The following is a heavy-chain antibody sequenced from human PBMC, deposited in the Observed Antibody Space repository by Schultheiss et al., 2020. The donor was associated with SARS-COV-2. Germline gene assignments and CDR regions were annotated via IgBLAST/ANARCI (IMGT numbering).Heavy chain of an antibody. D-gene: IGHD2-15*01. CDR1: GFTFSSYA. Sequence: GGSLRLSCAASGFTFSSYAMHWVRQAPGKGLEWVAVISYDGSNKYYADSVKGRFTISRDNAKNSLYLQLNSLRAEDTAVYYCARDQDQYTNYSPTDYWGQGTLVTVSS. J-gene: IGHJ4*02. CDR2: ISYDGSNK. V-gene: IGHV3-30-3*01. CDR3: ARDQDQYTNYSPTDY.